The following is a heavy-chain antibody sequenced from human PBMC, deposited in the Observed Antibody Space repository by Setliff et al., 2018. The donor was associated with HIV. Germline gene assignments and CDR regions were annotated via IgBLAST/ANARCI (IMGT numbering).Heavy chain of an antibody. J-gene: IGHJ5*02. CDR3: ARGVPTGIDRFDL. CDR2: VYYTGST. CDR1: GDSIRSYY. Sequence: PSETLSLTCTVSGDSIRSYYWSWIRQSPGKGPEWIGYVYYTGSTNRNPSLKSRVTISVDTSKNQFSLKLNSVTAADTAPYYCARGVPTGIDRFDLWGQGTLVTVSS. D-gene: IGHD6-6*01. V-gene: IGHV4-59*01.